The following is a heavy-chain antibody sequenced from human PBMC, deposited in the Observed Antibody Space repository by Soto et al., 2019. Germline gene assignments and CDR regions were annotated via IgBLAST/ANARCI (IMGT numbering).Heavy chain of an antibody. CDR1: GYDFNTNW. CDR2: MYPGDSDN. J-gene: IGHJ4*02. Sequence: PGESPKIPCRGSGYDFNTNWFGWVRQLPGRGLGWVGIMYPGDSDNRYNPSLQDHVTLSVDVTVSTAFLHWRRLETSDTGMYFCPPVTDDANNYSCYYGDYWGQGTQVTVSS. V-gene: IGHV5-51*01. CDR3: PPVTDDANNYSCYYGDY. D-gene: IGHD3-3*01.